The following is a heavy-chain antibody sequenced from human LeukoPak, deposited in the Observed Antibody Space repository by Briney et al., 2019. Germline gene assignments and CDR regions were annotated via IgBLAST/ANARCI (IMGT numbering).Heavy chain of an antibody. CDR1: GGSISSGDYY. J-gene: IGHJ5*02. Sequence: SETLSLTCTVSGGSISSGDYYWSWIRQPPGKGLEWIGYIYYGGSTYYNPSLKSRVTISVDTSKNQFSLKLSSVTAADTAVYYCAREEAAAGFDPWGQGTLVTVSS. D-gene: IGHD6-13*01. CDR2: IYYGGST. V-gene: IGHV4-30-4*01. CDR3: AREEAAAGFDP.